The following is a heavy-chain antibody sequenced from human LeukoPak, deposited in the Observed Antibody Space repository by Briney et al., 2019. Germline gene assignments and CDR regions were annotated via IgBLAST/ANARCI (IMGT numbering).Heavy chain of an antibody. CDR2: IYYSGDT. D-gene: IGHD3-22*01. CDR3: ARDGTDSSGYYFGY. CDR1: GGSIGGDTYY. V-gene: IGHV4-31*03. J-gene: IGHJ4*02. Sequence: SQTLSLTCTVSGGSIGGDTYYWSWIRQHPGKGLEWIGYIYYSGDTHCNPSLESRVTISVDTSKNQFSLELTSVTAADTAVYFCARDGTDSSGYYFGYWGRGTLVTVSS.